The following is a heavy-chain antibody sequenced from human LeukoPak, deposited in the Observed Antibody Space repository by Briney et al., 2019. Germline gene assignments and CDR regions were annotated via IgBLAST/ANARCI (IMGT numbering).Heavy chain of an antibody. CDR1: GYTFTDHY. CDR2: IHPGRGDA. Sequence: GASVKVSCQALGYTFTDHYFHWLRQAPGQGIEWMGWIHPGRGDANIAQKFQGRVTMTRDTSITTAYMELSSLRSDDTAVYYCARASVSESIVVIRGFDYWGQGTLVTVSS. CDR3: ARASVSESIVVIRGFDY. D-gene: IGHD3-22*01. J-gene: IGHJ4*02. V-gene: IGHV1-2*02.